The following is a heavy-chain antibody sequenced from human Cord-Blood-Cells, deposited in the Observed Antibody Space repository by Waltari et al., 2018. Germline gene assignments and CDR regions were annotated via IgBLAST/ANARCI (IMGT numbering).Heavy chain of an antibody. V-gene: IGHV1-69*01. CDR3: ARAALNSGSYNDAFDI. J-gene: IGHJ3*02. CDR1: GGTFSSYA. CDR2: IVPIFGTA. D-gene: IGHD1-26*01. Sequence: QVQLVQSGAEVKKPGSSVKVSCKASGGTFSSYAISWVRQAPGQGVEWMGGIVPIFGTANYAQKFQGRVTITADESTNTAYMELSSLRSEDTAVYYCARAALNSGSYNDAFDIWGQGTMVTVSS.